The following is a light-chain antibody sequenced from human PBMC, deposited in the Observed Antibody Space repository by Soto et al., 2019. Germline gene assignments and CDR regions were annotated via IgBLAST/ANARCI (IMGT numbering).Light chain of an antibody. CDR2: GAS. J-gene: IGKJ2*01. CDR1: QSVSSN. CDR3: QQYNNWPPKQYT. V-gene: IGKV3-15*01. Sequence: EIVMTQSPATLSVSPGERATLSCRASQSVSSNLAWYQHKPGQAPRLLIYGASTRATGIPARFSASGSGTECSLTISSLQSEDCAVYYCQQYNNWPPKQYTFGQGTKLEIK.